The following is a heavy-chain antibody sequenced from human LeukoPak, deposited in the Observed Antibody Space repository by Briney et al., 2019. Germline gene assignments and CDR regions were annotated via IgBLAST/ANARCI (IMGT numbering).Heavy chain of an antibody. D-gene: IGHD6-19*01. Sequence: PGGSLRLSCAASGFTFSSYWMHWVRQAPGKGLVWVSRINTDGSSTSCADSVKGRFTISRDNAKNTLYLQMNSLRAEDTAVYYCARTRAVAGTDYWGQGTLVTVSS. CDR1: GFTFSSYW. CDR2: INTDGSST. CDR3: ARTRAVAGTDY. J-gene: IGHJ4*02. V-gene: IGHV3-74*01.